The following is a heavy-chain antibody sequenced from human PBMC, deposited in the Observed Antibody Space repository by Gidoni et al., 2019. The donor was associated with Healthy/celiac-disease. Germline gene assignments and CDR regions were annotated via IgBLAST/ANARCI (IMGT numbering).Heavy chain of an antibody. CDR3: ARQAVDTAMAIPYYYYGMDV. CDR2: IYPGDSDT. V-gene: IGHV5-51*01. Sequence: EVQLVQSGAEVKKPGESLKISCKGSGYSFTSYWLGWVRQMPGKGLEWMGIIYPGDSDTRYSPSFQGQVTISADKSISTAYLQWSSLKASDTAMYYCARQAVDTAMAIPYYYYGMDVWGQGTTVTVSS. J-gene: IGHJ6*02. CDR1: GYSFTSYW. D-gene: IGHD5-18*01.